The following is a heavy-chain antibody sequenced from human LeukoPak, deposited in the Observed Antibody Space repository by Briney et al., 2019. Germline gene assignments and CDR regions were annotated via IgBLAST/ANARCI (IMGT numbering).Heavy chain of an antibody. CDR2: ISSSSSYI. Sequence: GGSLRLSCAASGFTFSSYSMNWVRQAPGKGLEWVSSISSSSSYIYYADSVKGRFTISRDNAKNSLYLQMNSLRAEDTAVYYCARDKISELHWFDPWGQGTLVTVSS. D-gene: IGHD1-14*01. J-gene: IGHJ5*02. V-gene: IGHV3-21*01. CDR1: GFTFSSYS. CDR3: ARDKISELHWFDP.